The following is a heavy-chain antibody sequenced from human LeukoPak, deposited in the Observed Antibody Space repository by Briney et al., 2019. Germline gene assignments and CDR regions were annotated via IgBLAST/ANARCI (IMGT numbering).Heavy chain of an antibody. CDR2: FFDTGST. D-gene: IGHD6-13*01. CDR3: ARCSSWYYYFDY. V-gene: IGHV4-59*08. Sequence: ETLDPTCNILGGFIRNYHCSWIRQPPGKGLGGVGNFFDTGSTNYNHSLTRQVTISVDTSKNHLSLKLSSVTAAETAIYYCARCSSWYYYFDYWGQGTLVTVSS. CDR1: GGFIRNYH. J-gene: IGHJ4*02.